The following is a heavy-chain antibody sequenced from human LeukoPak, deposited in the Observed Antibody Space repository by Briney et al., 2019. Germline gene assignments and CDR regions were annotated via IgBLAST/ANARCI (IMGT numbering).Heavy chain of an antibody. CDR3: ARDVSATARAYDY. CDR2: ISISGTYI. J-gene: IGHJ4*02. CDR1: GFTLSDYN. V-gene: IGHV3-21*01. D-gene: IGHD2-15*01. Sequence: PGGSLRLSCAASGFTLSDYNMNWVRQAPGKGLEWVSFISISGTYITYADSVKGRFTISRDNAKNSLYLQMNSLRAEDTAVYYCARDVSATARAYDYWGQGTLVTVSP.